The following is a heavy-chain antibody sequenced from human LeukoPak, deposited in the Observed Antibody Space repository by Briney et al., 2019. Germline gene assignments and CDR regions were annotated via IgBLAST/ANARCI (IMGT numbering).Heavy chain of an antibody. V-gene: IGHV4-30-4*08. J-gene: IGHJ5*02. Sequence: SESLSLTCTVSGGSISSGDYYWIWLRQPPGKGLEWIWHIYYSGSTYYNLCVKTRVTISVDTSKNQFSLKLSSVTAADTAVYYCARADGYSYGPCSNWFDPWGQGTLVTVSS. CDR2: IYYSGST. CDR3: ARADGYSYGPCSNWFDP. CDR1: GGSISSGDYY. D-gene: IGHD5-18*01.